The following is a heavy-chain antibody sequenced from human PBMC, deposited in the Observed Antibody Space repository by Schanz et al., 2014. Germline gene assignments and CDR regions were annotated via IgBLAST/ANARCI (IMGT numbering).Heavy chain of an antibody. CDR2: INQSGTT. D-gene: IGHD3-22*01. CDR1: GGSFSSNY. J-gene: IGHJ3*02. V-gene: IGHV4-34*02. Sequence: QVQLQQWGAGLLKPSETLSLTCAVYGGSFSSNYWSWIRQPPGKGLEWIGEINQSGTTNYNPALKSGVTMSVDTRKKQIALKLRSVTAADTAVYYCARGTRERLLLRSWQFAFDIGGQGTMVTVSS. CDR3: ARGTRERLLLRSWQFAFDI.